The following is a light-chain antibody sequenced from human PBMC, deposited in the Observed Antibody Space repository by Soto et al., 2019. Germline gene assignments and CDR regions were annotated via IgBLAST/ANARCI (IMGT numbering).Light chain of an antibody. Sequence: AIRMTQSPSSLSASTGDRVTITCRASQGVSDWVAWYQQKPGEAPKLLIYGSSSLLSGVPSRFSGTRSGTDFTLTITSLQSEDFALYYCQQYHNLWTFGQGTKVDIK. V-gene: IGKV1-8*01. CDR1: QGVSDW. J-gene: IGKJ1*01. CDR2: GSS. CDR3: QQYHNLWT.